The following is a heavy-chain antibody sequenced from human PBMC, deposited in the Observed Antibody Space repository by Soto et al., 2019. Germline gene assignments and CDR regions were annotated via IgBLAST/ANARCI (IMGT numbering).Heavy chain of an antibody. V-gene: IGHV4-59*08. Sequence: SETLSLTCTVSCGSISSYYWSWIRQPPGKGLEWIGYIYYSGSTNYNPSLKSRVTISVDTSKNQFSLKLSSVTAADTAVYYCARRNYGDYYWDYWGQGTLVTAPQ. D-gene: IGHD4-17*01. CDR1: CGSISSYY. J-gene: IGHJ4*02. CDR2: IYYSGST. CDR3: ARRNYGDYYWDY.